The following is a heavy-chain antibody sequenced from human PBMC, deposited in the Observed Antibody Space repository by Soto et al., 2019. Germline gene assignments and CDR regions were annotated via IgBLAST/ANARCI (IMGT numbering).Heavy chain of an antibody. CDR2: IYYSWST. J-gene: IGHJ4*02. D-gene: IGHD2-21*02. CDR1: GGSISSYY. V-gene: IGHV4-59*08. Sequence: TLSLTCTVSGGSISSYYWSWIRQPPGKGLEWIGYIYYSWSTYYNPSLKSRVTISVDTSKNQFSLKLSSVTAADTAVYYCARAIVVVTATYFDYWGQGTLVTVSS. CDR3: ARAIVVVTATYFDY.